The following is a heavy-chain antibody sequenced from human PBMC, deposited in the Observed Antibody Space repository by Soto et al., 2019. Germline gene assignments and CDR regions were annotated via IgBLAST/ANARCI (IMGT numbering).Heavy chain of an antibody. D-gene: IGHD5-12*01. J-gene: IGHJ4*02. Sequence: EVQLLESGGGLVQPGGSLRLSCAASGFTFSSYAMSWVRQAPGKGLEWVSAISGSGGSTYYADSVKGRFTISRDNSKNTLYLPRNSLRAEDTAVYYCANPPHIVATTSGGWGQGTLVTVSS. CDR3: ANPPHIVATTSGG. CDR1: GFTFSSYA. V-gene: IGHV3-23*01. CDR2: ISGSGGST.